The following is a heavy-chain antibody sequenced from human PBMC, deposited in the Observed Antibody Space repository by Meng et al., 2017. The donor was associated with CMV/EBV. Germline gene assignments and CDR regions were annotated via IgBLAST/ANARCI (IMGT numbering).Heavy chain of an antibody. D-gene: IGHD6-6*01. V-gene: IGHV3-11*04. CDR3: ARSLNIATRPGRDFGY. CDR1: GFNFNDYY. J-gene: IGHJ4*02. Sequence: GESLKISCAASGFNFNDYYLSWIRQAPGRGLEWISYISSTGTTNFYTDSVKGRFTISRDNGKSSLYLQMNSLRAEDTAVYYCARSLNIATRPGRDFGYWGQGALVTVSS. CDR2: ISSTGTTN.